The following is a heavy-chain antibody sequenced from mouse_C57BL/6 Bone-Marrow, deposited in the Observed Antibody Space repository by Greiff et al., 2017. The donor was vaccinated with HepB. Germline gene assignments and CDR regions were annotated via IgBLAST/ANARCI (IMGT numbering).Heavy chain of an antibody. CDR2: IYPGGGYT. J-gene: IGHJ1*03. D-gene: IGHD1-1*01. Sequence: VQRVESGAELVRPGTSVKMSCKASGYTFTNYWIGWAKQRPGHGLEWIGDIYPGGGYTNYNEKFKGKATLTADKSSSTAYMQFSSLTSEDSAIYYCARGTTVVYWYFDVWGTGTTVTVSS. CDR3: ARGTTVVYWYFDV. CDR1: GYTFTNYW. V-gene: IGHV1-63*01.